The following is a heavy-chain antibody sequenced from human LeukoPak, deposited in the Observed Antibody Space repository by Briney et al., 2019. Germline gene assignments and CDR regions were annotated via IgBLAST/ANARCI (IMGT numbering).Heavy chain of an antibody. Sequence: PGGSLRLSCAASGFTFSSYAMHWVRQAPGKGLEWVAVISYDGSNKYYADSVKGRFTISRDNSKNTLYLQMNSLRAEDTAVYYCARDSEMTMVRGVIDYWGQGTLVTVSS. CDR1: GFTFSSYA. CDR3: ARDSEMTMVRGVIDY. V-gene: IGHV3-30*04. CDR2: ISYDGSNK. J-gene: IGHJ4*02. D-gene: IGHD3-10*01.